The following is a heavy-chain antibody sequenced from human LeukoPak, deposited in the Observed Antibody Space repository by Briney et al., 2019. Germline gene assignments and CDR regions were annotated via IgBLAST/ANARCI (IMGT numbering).Heavy chain of an antibody. D-gene: IGHD3-22*01. J-gene: IGHJ3*02. V-gene: IGHV1-18*01. CDR3: ARDHHPHYYDIRGYDVFDI. Sequence: ASVKVSCKASGYTFTSYGISWVRQAPGQGLEWMGWISAYNGNTNYAQKLQGRVTMTTDTSTSTAYMELRSLRSDDTAVYYCARDHHPHYYDIRGYDVFDIGGKGKMVTFFS. CDR1: GYTFTSYG. CDR2: ISAYNGNT.